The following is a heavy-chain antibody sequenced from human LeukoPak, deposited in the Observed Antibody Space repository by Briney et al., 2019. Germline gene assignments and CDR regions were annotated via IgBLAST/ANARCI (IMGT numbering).Heavy chain of an antibody. V-gene: IGHV3-23*01. Sequence: GGSLRLSCAASGFTFSSYAMSWVRQAPGKGLERVSAISGSGGSTYYADSVKGRFTISRDNSNNTLYLRINTLRADDTAVYYCAKDKGRLCSGGSCYSDAFDIWGQGTMVTVSS. J-gene: IGHJ3*02. CDR2: ISGSGGST. CDR1: GFTFSSYA. D-gene: IGHD2-15*01. CDR3: AKDKGRLCSGGSCYSDAFDI.